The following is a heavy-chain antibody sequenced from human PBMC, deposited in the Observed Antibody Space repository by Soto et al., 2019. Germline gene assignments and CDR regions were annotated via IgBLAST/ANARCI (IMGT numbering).Heavy chain of an antibody. J-gene: IGHJ4*01. V-gene: IGHV3-33*01. CDR2: IWYDGSNT. CDR3: AIAMAGQWHPFDY. Sequence: GGSLRLSCVASGFFFRDFGMHWVRQAPGKGLEWVSVIWYDGSNTYQGESVKGRSTMSRDISKNTLYLQMDSLRPEDTAVYYCAIAMAGQWHPFDYWGHGTLVTVSS. D-gene: IGHD6-19*01. CDR1: GFFFRDFG.